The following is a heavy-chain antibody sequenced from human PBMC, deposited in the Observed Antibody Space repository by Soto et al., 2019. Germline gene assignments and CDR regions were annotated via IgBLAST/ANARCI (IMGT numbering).Heavy chain of an antibody. D-gene: IGHD6-13*01. CDR1: GDSVSSNSAA. CDR3: AGARSTWGSTWYFDX. Sequence: SQTLSLTCAISGDSVSSNSAAWNWIRQSPSRGLEWLGRTYYRSKWYNDYAVSVKSRITINPDTSKNQFSLQLNSVTPEDTAVYYCAGARSTWGSTWYFDXWAQGTLVTVS. V-gene: IGHV6-1*01. CDR2: TYYRSKWYN. J-gene: IGHJ4*02.